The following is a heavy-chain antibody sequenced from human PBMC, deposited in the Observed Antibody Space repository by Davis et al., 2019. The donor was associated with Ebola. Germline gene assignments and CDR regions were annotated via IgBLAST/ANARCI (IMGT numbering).Heavy chain of an antibody. CDR1: GFTFSSYG. D-gene: IGHD6-19*01. V-gene: IGHV3-30*19. J-gene: IGHJ6*02. CDR2: ISYDGSNK. CDR3: ARDRSSGWSKLYYYGMDV. Sequence: GGSLRLSCAASGFTFSSYGMHWVRQAPGKGLEWVAVISYDGSNKYYADSVKGRFTISRDNSKNTLYLQMNSLRAEDTAVYYCARDRSSGWSKLYYYGMDVWGQGTTVTVSS.